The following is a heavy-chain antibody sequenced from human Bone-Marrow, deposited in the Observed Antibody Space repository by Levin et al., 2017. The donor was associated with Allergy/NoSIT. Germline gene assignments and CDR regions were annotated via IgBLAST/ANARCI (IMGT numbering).Heavy chain of an antibody. Sequence: QSPTLSLTCTVSGYSISSGYYWGWIRQPPGKGLEWIGSIYHSGSTYYNPSLKSRVTISVDTSKNQFSLKLSSVTAADTAVYYCARAGCISTSCYWADAFDIWGQGTMVTVSS. D-gene: IGHD2-2*01. CDR1: GYSISSGYY. CDR2: IYHSGST. V-gene: IGHV4-38-2*02. CDR3: ARAGCISTSCYWADAFDI. J-gene: IGHJ3*02.